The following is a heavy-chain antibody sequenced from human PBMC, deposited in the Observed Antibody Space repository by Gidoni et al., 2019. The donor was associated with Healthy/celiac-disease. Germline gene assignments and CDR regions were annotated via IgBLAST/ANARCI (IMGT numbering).Heavy chain of an antibody. V-gene: IGHV3-21*01. J-gene: IGHJ4*02. D-gene: IGHD2-15*01. CDR3: ARDLGDTVVTPYFDY. CDR1: GFTFSSYS. Sequence: EVQLVESGGGLVKPGGSLRLSCAASGFTFSSYSMNWVRQAPGKGLEWVSSISSSSSYIYYADSVKGRFTISRDNAKNSLYLQMNSLRAEDTAVYYCARDLGDTVVTPYFDYWGQGTLVTVSS. CDR2: ISSSSSYI.